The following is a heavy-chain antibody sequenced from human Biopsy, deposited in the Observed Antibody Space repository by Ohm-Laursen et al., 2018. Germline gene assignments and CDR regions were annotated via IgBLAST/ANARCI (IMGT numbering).Heavy chain of an antibody. Sequence: ASVKVSCKVSGYTFTGQYLHWVRQAPGQGLEWMGWINPHSGTTKFAQDFQGRVTMTRDTSITTAYMELRRLRSDDTAVYYCAKGQDLRGGAEYFQHWGQGALVTVSS. J-gene: IGHJ1*01. CDR1: GYTFTGQY. D-gene: IGHD2-15*01. CDR2: INPHSGTT. V-gene: IGHV1-2*02. CDR3: AKGQDLRGGAEYFQH.